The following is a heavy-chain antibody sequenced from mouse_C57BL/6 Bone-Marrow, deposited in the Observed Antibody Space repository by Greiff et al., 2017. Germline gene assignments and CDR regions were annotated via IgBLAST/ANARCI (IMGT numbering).Heavy chain of an antibody. Sequence: VQLSCKASGYTFTSYGISWVKQRTGQGLEWIGEIYPRSGNTYYNEKFKGKATLTADKSSSTAYMELRSLTSEDSAVYFCAITTVVAFSKYFDYWGQGTTLTVSS. D-gene: IGHD1-1*01. CDR1: GYTFTSYG. CDR3: AITTVVAFSKYFDY. CDR2: IYPRSGNT. V-gene: IGHV1-81*01. J-gene: IGHJ2*01.